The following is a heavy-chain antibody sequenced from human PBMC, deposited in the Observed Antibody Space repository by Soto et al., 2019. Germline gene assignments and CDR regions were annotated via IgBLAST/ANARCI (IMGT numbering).Heavy chain of an antibody. Sequence: QVQLVQSGAEVKKPGSSVKVSCKASGGTFSSYAISWVRQAPGQGLEWMGGIIPIFGTANYAQKFQGRVTITADESTSTAYMELSSLRCEDTAVYYCASTPVGRSYCSSTGCSPWADAFDIWGQGTMVTVSS. CDR3: ASTPVGRSYCSSTGCSPWADAFDI. CDR1: GGTFSSYA. J-gene: IGHJ3*02. CDR2: IIPIFGTA. V-gene: IGHV1-69*01. D-gene: IGHD2-2*01.